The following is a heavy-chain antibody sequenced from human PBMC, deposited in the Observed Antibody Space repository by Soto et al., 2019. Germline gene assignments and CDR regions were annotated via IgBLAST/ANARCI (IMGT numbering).Heavy chain of an antibody. V-gene: IGHV3-23*01. J-gene: IGHJ5*02. D-gene: IGHD3-3*01. CDR1: GFTFSSYA. CDR3: AKEYYDFWSGYSVRSYNWFDP. Sequence: GGSLGLSCAASGFTFSSYAMSWVRQAPGKGLEWVSAISGSGGSTYYADSVKGRFTISRDNSKNTLYLQMNSLRAEDTAVYYFAKEYYDFWSGYSVRSYNWFDPWGQGTLVTVSS. CDR2: ISGSGGST.